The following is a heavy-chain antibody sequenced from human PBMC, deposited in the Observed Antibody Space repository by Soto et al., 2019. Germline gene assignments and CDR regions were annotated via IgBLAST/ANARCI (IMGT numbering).Heavy chain of an antibody. CDR2: ISSSSSYI. CDR3: ARSLTYCGGDCYSEYYFDY. D-gene: IGHD2-21*02. J-gene: IGHJ4*02. CDR1: GFTFSSYS. V-gene: IGHV3-21*01. Sequence: EVQLVESGGGLVKPGGSLRLSCAASGFTFSSYSMNWVRQAPGKGLEWVSSISSSSSYIYYADSVKGRFTISRDNAKNSLYLQMNSLRDEDTAVYYCARSLTYCGGDCYSEYYFDYWGQGTLVTVSS.